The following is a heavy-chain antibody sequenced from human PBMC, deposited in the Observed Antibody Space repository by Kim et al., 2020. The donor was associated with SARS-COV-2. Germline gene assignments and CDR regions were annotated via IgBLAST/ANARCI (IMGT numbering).Heavy chain of an antibody. Sequence: GGSLRLSGAASGFTLSNYGMSWVRQAPGKGLEWVSGISVSGDTTSYADSVKGRFTISRDNSKNALYLQMSSLRAEDTAIYYCANPRQPDDWGQGTLVTVS. CDR3: ANPRQPDD. D-gene: IGHD6-13*01. V-gene: IGHV3-23*01. CDR2: ISVSGDTT. CDR1: GFTLSNYG. J-gene: IGHJ4*02.